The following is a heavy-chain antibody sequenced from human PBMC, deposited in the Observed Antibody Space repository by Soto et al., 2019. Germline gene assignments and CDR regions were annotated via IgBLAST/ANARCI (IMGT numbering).Heavy chain of an antibody. Sequence: QVQLVQSGAEVKKPGASVRVSCKASGYTFSSYGISWVRQAPGQGLEWMGWIRPDSGNTDYAQKCEGRVTMTADTSTSTAYMELRSLRSDDTAVYYCARDRSTSDYWGQGTLVTVSS. D-gene: IGHD2-2*01. J-gene: IGHJ4*02. V-gene: IGHV1-18*01. CDR2: IRPDSGNT. CDR1: GYTFSSYG. CDR3: ARDRSTSDY.